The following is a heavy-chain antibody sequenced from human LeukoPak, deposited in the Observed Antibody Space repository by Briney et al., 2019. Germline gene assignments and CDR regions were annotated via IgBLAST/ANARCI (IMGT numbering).Heavy chain of an antibody. V-gene: IGHV3-48*03. Sequence: GGSLRLSCAASGFTFSSYEMNWVRQAPGKGLEWVSYISSGGNTIYYADSVKGRFTISRDNAKNSLYLQMNSLRAEDTAVYYCARTSSSVLDYWGQGTLVTVSS. J-gene: IGHJ4*02. D-gene: IGHD5/OR15-5a*01. CDR3: ARTSSSVLDY. CDR2: ISSGGNTI. CDR1: GFTFSSYE.